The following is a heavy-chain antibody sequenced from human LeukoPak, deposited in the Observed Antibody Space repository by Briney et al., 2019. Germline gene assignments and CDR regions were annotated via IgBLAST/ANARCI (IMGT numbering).Heavy chain of an antibody. J-gene: IGHJ6*02. Sequence: ASVKVSCKASGYAFTGYYMHWVRQAPGRGLEWMGWINPNSGGTNYAQKFQGRVTMTRDTSISTAYMELSRLRSDDTAVYYCAKTYSSGYYYYYGMDVWGQGTTVTVSS. CDR2: INPNSGGT. V-gene: IGHV1-2*02. D-gene: IGHD6-19*01. CDR1: GYAFTGYY. CDR3: AKTYSSGYYYYYGMDV.